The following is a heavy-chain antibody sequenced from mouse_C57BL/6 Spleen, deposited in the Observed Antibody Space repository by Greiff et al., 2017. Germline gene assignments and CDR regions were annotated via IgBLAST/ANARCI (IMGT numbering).Heavy chain of an antibody. Sequence: VQLQQPGAELVMPGASVKLSCKASGYTFTSYWMHWVKQRPGQGLEWIGEIDPSDSYTNYNQKFKGKSTLTVDKSSSTAYMQLSSLTSEDSAVYYCARWESNSYAMDYWGQGTSVTVSS. CDR3: ARWESNSYAMDY. CDR1: GYTFTSYW. D-gene: IGHD2-5*01. J-gene: IGHJ4*01. V-gene: IGHV1-69*01. CDR2: IDPSDSYT.